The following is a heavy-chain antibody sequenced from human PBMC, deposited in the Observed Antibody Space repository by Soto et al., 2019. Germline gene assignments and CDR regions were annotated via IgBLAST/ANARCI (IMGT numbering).Heavy chain of an antibody. Sequence: SQTLSLTCAISGDSVSSNSAAWNWIRQSPSRGLEWLGRTYYRSKWYNDYAVSVKSRITINPDTSKNQFSLQLNSVTPEDTAVYYCARDRRQGRTPEPDAFDIWGQGTTVTVSS. CDR2: TYYRSKWYN. J-gene: IGHJ3*02. V-gene: IGHV6-1*01. CDR3: ARDRRQGRTPEPDAFDI. CDR1: GDSVSSNSAA.